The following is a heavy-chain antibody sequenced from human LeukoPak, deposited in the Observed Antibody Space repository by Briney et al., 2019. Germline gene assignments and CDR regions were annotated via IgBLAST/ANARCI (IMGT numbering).Heavy chain of an antibody. CDR3: ARAGSDDYVWGSFHY. CDR1: GGSISSGDYY. J-gene: IGHJ4*02. Sequence: PSETLSLTCTVSGGSISSGDYYWRWIRQPPGKGLEWIGYIYYSGSTYYNPSLKSRVTISVDTSKNQFSLKLSSVTAADTAVYYCARAGSDDYVWGSFHYWGQGTLVTVSS. D-gene: IGHD3-16*01. V-gene: IGHV4-30-4*01. CDR2: IYYSGST.